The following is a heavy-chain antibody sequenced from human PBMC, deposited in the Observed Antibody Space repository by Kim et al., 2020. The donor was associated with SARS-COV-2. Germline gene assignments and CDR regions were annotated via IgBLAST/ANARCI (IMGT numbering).Heavy chain of an antibody. CDR3: TRGYSGAPDYAFDI. V-gene: IGHV3-72*01. J-gene: IGHJ3*02. Sequence: GGSLRLSCAASGLNFGDHYMVWVRQAPGGGLEWGGRIGNKAHSYTTEYAASVKDRFTISRDDGRNSLYLQMSSLKPNDTTVYHCTRGYSGAPDYAFDIWSHETMIAVST. D-gene: IGHD5-12*01. CDR1: GLNFGDHY. CDR2: IGNKAHSYTT.